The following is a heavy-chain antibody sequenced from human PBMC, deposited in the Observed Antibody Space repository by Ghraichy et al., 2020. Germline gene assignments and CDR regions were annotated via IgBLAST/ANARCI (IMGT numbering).Heavy chain of an antibody. D-gene: IGHD1-1*01. V-gene: IGHV3-74*01. J-gene: IGHJ5*02. CDR3: TSSTQYGTALDH. CDR2: VYTDENTA. CDR1: GFTFTNYW. Sequence: GGSLRLSCAASGFTFTNYWMHWVRQAPGKGLVWVSRVYTDENTAVYADSVKGRFTISRDHAKNTLYLQMNSLRVEDTAVYYCTSSTQYGTALDHWGQGSLVTVSS.